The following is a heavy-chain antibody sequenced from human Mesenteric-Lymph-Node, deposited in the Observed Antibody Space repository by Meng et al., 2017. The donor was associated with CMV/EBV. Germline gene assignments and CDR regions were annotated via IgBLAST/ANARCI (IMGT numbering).Heavy chain of an antibody. CDR2: IYNSVST. J-gene: IGHJ6*02. D-gene: IGHD2-2*01. CDR1: GGSISDYS. CDR3: GRDDIVVGERWFHGMDV. V-gene: IGHV4-59*01. Sequence: GSLRLSCTVSGGSISDYSWSWIRQPPGKGLEWIGFIYNSVSTKYNHSLKSRVTISVDTSKNQLYLRLTAVTAADTAVYYCGRDDIVVGERWFHGMDVWGQGTTVTVSS.